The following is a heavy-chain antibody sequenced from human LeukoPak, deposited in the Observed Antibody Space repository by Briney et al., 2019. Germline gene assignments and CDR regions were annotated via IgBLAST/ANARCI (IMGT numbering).Heavy chain of an antibody. D-gene: IGHD1-26*01. J-gene: IGHJ4*02. CDR1: GFTFSSYW. V-gene: IGHV3-7*01. Sequence: SGGSLRLSCAASGFTFSSYWMSWVRQAPGKGLEWVANIKQDGSEKYYVDSVKGRFTISRDNAKNSLYLQMNSLRAEDMAVYYCARDQTDLSGSYYLDYWGQGTLVTVSS. CDR3: ARDQTDLSGSYYLDY. CDR2: IKQDGSEK.